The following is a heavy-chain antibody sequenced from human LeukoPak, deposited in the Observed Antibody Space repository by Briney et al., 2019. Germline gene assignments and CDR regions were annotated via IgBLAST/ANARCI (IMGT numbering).Heavy chain of an antibody. D-gene: IGHD4-11*01. J-gene: IGHJ4*02. V-gene: IGHV3-74*01. CDR2: INTDGSST. CDR1: GFTFSRYW. Sequence: GGSLRLSCAAYGFTFSRYWMHWVRQAPGKGLVWVSRINTDGSSTDYADSVKGRFTMSRDNAKNTLYLQMNSLRVEDTAVYYCARVLYYRVGSSTVTCASEIDYWGQGTLVTVSS. CDR3: ARVLYYRVGSSTVTCASEIDY.